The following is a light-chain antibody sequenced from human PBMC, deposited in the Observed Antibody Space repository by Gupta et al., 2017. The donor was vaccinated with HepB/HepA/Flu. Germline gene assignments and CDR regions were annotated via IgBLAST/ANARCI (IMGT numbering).Light chain of an antibody. J-gene: IGKJ3*01. CDR1: QSISNY. CDR3: QQSYSTPR. Sequence: DIQMTQSPSSLSASVGDRVTITCRASQSISNYLNWYQQKPGKAPKLLIYAASSLQSGVPSRFSGSGSGTDFTLTISRLQPEDFATYYCQQSYSTPRFGPGTKVDIK. CDR2: AAS. V-gene: IGKV1-39*01.